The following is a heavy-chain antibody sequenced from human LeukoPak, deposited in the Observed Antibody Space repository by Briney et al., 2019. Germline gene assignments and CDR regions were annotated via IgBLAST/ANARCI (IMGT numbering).Heavy chain of an antibody. CDR1: GFTFSSCA. D-gene: IGHD3-22*01. Sequence: PGGSLRLSCAASGFTFSSCAMHWVRQAPGKGLEWVAVISYDGSNKYYADSVKGRFTISRDNSKNTLYLQMNSLRAEDTAVYYCARLRDSSGYYWYYYYYYGMDVWGQGTTVTVSS. J-gene: IGHJ6*02. V-gene: IGHV3-30-3*01. CDR2: ISYDGSNK. CDR3: ARLRDSSGYYWYYYYYYGMDV.